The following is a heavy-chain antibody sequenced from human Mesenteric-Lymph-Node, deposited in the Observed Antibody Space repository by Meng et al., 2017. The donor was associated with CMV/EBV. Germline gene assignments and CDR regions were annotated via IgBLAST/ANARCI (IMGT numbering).Heavy chain of an antibody. CDR1: NW. D-gene: IGHD6-19*01. CDR2: SNRSGNT. J-gene: IGHJ4*03. V-gene: IGHV4-4*02. CDR3: AGHGNGWLLEP. Sequence: NWWSWVRQIPGKGLEWIGESNRSGNTNYNPSLKSRVAVSVDNSKNLFSLSLTSVSAADTAFYYCAGHGNGWLLEPWGQGILVTVSS.